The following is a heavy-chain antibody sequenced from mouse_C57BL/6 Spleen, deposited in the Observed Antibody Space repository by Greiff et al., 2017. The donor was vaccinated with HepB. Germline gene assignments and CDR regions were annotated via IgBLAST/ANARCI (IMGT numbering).Heavy chain of an antibody. V-gene: IGHV3-6*01. Sequence: EVQLVESGPGLVKPSQSLSLTCSVTGYSITSGYYWNWIRQFPGNKLEWMGYISYDGSNNYNPSLKNRISITRDTSKNQFFLKLKSVTTEDTATYYCARDYGNHYAMDYWGQGTSVTVSS. CDR1: GYSITSGYY. J-gene: IGHJ4*01. D-gene: IGHD2-1*01. CDR2: ISYDGSN. CDR3: ARDYGNHYAMDY.